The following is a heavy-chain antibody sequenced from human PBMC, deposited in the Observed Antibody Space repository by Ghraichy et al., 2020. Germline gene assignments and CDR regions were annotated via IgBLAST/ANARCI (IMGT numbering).Heavy chain of an antibody. V-gene: IGHV4-61*02. J-gene: IGHJ6*02. CDR2: IYFSGNT. Sequence: SETLSLTCIVSGGSINNGSFYWSWIRQPAGKVLEWIGRIYFSGNTNYNPSLKSRVSITVDTSKNQFSLKLSSVTGADTAVYDCGRVTPKRYSGRVSLRMGVWGQGTTVTVSS. CDR3: GRVTPKRYSGRVSLRMGV. CDR1: GGSINNGSFY. D-gene: IGHD2-2*02.